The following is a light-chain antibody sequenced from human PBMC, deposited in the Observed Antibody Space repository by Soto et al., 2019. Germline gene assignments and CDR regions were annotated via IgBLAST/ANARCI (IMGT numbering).Light chain of an antibody. Sequence: QSVLTQPASVSGSPGQSITISCTGTISDVGGNKFVSWYQQYPGKAPKLMICDVSNRPSGVSNRFSGSKSGNTASLTISGLQAEDEADYYCSSFTGTNYVFGTGTKVTDL. CDR3: SSFTGTNYV. J-gene: IGLJ1*01. CDR1: ISDVGGNKF. V-gene: IGLV2-14*03. CDR2: DVS.